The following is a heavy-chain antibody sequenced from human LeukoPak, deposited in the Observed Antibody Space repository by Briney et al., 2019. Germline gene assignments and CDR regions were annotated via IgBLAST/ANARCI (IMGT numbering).Heavy chain of an antibody. Sequence: PGGSLRLSCAASGFTFDDYAMHWVRQAPGKGLEWVSGISWNSGSIGYADSVKGRFTISRDNAKNSLYLQMNSLRAEGTALYYCAKSTLTFPPFAPPDYWGQGTLVTVSS. V-gene: IGHV3-9*01. J-gene: IGHJ4*02. CDR3: AKSTLTFPPFAPPDY. CDR1: GFTFDDYA. D-gene: IGHD3-16*01. CDR2: ISWNSGSI.